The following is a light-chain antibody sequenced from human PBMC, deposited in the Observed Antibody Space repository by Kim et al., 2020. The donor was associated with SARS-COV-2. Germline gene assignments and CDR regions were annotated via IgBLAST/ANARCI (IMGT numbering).Light chain of an antibody. V-gene: IGLV1-40*01. J-gene: IGLJ1*01. Sequence: RVTHSCTGTSSNFGAGYDVHWYQQFPGTAPKLLIYTNTNRPSGVPDRFSGSKSGTSASLAITGLQAEDEADYYCQSYDSSLTGYVFGPGTKVTVL. CDR1: SSNFGAGYD. CDR3: QSYDSSLTGYV. CDR2: TNT.